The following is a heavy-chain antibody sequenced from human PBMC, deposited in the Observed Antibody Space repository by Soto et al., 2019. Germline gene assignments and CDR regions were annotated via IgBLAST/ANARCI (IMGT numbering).Heavy chain of an antibody. D-gene: IGHD2-2*01. V-gene: IGHV1-18*01. Sequence: GASVKVSCKVSGYTLTELSMHWVRQAPGKGLEWMGWISAYNGNTNYAQKLQGRVTMTTDTSTSTAYMELRSLRSDDTAVYYCAGVPAAMFGAFDIWGQGTMVTVSS. J-gene: IGHJ3*02. CDR2: ISAYNGNT. CDR1: GYTLTELS. CDR3: AGVPAAMFGAFDI.